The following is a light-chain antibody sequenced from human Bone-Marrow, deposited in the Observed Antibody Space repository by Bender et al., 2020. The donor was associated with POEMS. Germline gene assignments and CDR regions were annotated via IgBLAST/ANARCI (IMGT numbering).Light chain of an antibody. J-gene: IGLJ2*01. CDR2: DVS. CDR1: SSDVGAYDY. Sequence: QSALTQPRSVSGSPGQSVTISCTGTSSDVGAYDYVSWYQQYPGKVPKLMIYDVSKRPSGVPDRFSGSKSGDTASLTISGLQAEDEAEYYCCSYAGTYTMIFGGGTKLTVL. CDR3: CSYAGTYTMI. V-gene: IGLV2-11*01.